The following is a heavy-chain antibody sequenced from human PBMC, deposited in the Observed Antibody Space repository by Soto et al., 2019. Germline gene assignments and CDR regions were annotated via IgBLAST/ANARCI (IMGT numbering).Heavy chain of an antibody. J-gene: IGHJ6*02. Sequence: SGGALRLSCAAPGFTFSSYGMHRVRQAPGKGVEGGAVISYDGSNKYYADSVKGRFTISRDNSKNTLYLQMNSLRAEDTAVYYCAKDPRKYSSGWYPKYYYYGMDVWGQGTTVTVSS. D-gene: IGHD6-19*01. V-gene: IGHV3-30*18. CDR2: ISYDGSNK. CDR3: AKDPRKYSSGWYPKYYYYGMDV. CDR1: GFTFSSYG.